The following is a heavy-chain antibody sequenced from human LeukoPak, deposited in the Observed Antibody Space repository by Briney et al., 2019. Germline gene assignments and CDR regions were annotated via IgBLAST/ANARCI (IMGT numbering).Heavy chain of an antibody. D-gene: IGHD6-13*01. Sequence: GGSLRLSCAASGFTFSNHAMSWVRQAPGKGLEWVSAISGSGGSTYYADSVKGRFTISRDNSKNTLYLQMNSLRAEDTAVYYCAVDLAQLAVDYWGQGTLVTVSS. CDR1: GFTFSNHA. V-gene: IGHV3-23*01. CDR3: AVDLAQLAVDY. CDR2: ISGSGGST. J-gene: IGHJ4*02.